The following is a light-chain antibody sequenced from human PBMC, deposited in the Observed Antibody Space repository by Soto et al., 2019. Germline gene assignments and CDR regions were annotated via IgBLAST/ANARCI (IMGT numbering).Light chain of an antibody. CDR1: FNDVGGYNY. J-gene: IGLJ2*01. CDR2: EVY. V-gene: IGLV2-8*01. CDR3: SSYTSISTLV. Sequence: QSALTQPPSASGSPGQSVTISCTGTFNDVGGYNYVSWYQQHPGKAPKVIIYEVYKRPSGVPDRFSGSKSGKTASLTVSGLQADDEADYYCSSYTSISTLVFGGGTKLTVL.